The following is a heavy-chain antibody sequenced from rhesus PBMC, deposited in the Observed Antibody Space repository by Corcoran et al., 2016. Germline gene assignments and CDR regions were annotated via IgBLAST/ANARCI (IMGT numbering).Heavy chain of an antibody. CDR3: TTDLRGEDS. V-gene: IGHV3-30*01. D-gene: IGHD5-42*01. J-gene: IGHJ6*01. CDR1: GGSISSSNW. Sequence: LQLQESGPGLVKPSETLSLTCAVSGGSISSSNWMSWVRQAPGKGLEWVARIKKKTGCGTTEYAASMKDGFTISREDTSNTLYLQMNRLRIEDPAVYYCTTDLRGEDSWGQGVVVTVSS. CDR2: IKKKTGCGTT.